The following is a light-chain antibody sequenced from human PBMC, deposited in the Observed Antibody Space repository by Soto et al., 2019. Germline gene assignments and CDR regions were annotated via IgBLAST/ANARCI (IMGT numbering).Light chain of an antibody. V-gene: IGLV1-51*01. CDR1: SSNIGNKY. CDR2: DNN. J-gene: IGLJ2*01. CDR3: GTWDNSLSAVV. Sequence: QSVLTQPPSVSAAPGQKVTISCSGSSSNIGNKYVSWYQQLPGTAPKLLIYDNNKRPSGIPDRFSGSKSGTSATLGITGLQTGDEADYYYGTWDNSLSAVVFGGGTKVTVL.